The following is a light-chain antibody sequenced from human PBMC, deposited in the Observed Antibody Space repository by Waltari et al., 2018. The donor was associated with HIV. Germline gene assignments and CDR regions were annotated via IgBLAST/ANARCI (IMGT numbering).Light chain of an antibody. Sequence: QSALTQPASVSGSPGPSINISCDLTDSEYVSWYQRHPGKAPKVLIYEVTNRPSGLSNRFSGSKSGNTATLTISGLQPEDEADYFCTSYISGTTPVFGRGTRVTVL. J-gene: IGLJ2*01. V-gene: IGLV2-14*01. CDR3: TSYISGTTPV. CDR1: DLTDSEY. CDR2: EVT.